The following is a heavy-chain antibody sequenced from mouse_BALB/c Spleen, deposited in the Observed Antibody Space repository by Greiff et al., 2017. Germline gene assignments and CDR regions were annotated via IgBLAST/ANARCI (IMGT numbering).Heavy chain of an antibody. CDR3: ARGSYGFAY. CDR2: INPSSGYT. Sequence: QVQLKESGAELARPGASVKMSCKASGYTFTSYTMHWVKQRPGHGLEWIGYINPSSGYTNYNQKFKDKATLTADKSSSTAYMQLSSLTSEDSAVYYCARGSYGFAYWGQGTLVTVSA. J-gene: IGHJ3*01. V-gene: IGHV1-4*01. CDR1: GYTFTSYT. D-gene: IGHD1-1*02.